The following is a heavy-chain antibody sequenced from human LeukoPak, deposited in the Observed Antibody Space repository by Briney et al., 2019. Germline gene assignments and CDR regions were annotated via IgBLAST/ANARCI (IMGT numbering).Heavy chain of an antibody. CDR3: AREWSSGLAEFDY. CDR2: IYYSGST. D-gene: IGHD6-25*01. Sequence: SETLSLTCTVSGGSISSYYWNWIRQPPGEGLQWIGFIYYSGSTKYNPSLKGRGTISVDTFKNLSSLNLTSVSSADTAVDYCAREWSSGLAEFDYWGQGTLVTVSS. J-gene: IGHJ4*02. CDR1: GGSISSYY. V-gene: IGHV4-59*01.